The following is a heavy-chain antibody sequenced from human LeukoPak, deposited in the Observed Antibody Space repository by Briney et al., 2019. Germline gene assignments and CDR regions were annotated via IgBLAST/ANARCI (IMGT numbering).Heavy chain of an antibody. CDR2: INPNSGGT. D-gene: IGHD2-15*01. CDR1: GYTFTGYY. J-gene: IGHJ5*02. Sequence: GASVKVSCKASGYTFTGYYMYWVRQAPGQGLEWMGRINPNSGGTDYAQNFQGRVTMTRDTSISTAYMELSRLRSDDTAVYYCARGYCSGGTCYLVENWFDPWGQGTLGTVSS. CDR3: ARGYCSGGTCYLVENWFDP. V-gene: IGHV1-2*06.